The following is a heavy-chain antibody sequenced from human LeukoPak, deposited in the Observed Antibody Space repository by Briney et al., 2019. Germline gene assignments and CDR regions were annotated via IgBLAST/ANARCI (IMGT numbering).Heavy chain of an antibody. J-gene: IGHJ3*02. CDR3: ARGRWGYDAFDI. Sequence: ASVTVSCKASGYTFTDYYMHWVRQAPGQGLEWMGWINPNSGGTNYAQNFQDRVTMTRDTSISTAYMELSRLRSDDTAVYYCARGRWGYDAFDIWGQGTMVTVSS. CDR1: GYTFTDYY. CDR2: INPNSGGT. D-gene: IGHD4-23*01. V-gene: IGHV1-2*02.